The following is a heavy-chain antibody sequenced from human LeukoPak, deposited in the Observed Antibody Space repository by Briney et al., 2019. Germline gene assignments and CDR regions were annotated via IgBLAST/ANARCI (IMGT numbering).Heavy chain of an antibody. J-gene: IGHJ3*02. Sequence: ASVKVSCKASGYTFTKYGVSWVRQAPGQGLEWMGWISAYNGDIKYAQRGKGRVTMTTDTSTSTVYMELRSLRSDDTAVYYWARESGSDAFDIWGQGTMVTVSS. V-gene: IGHV1-18*01. CDR3: ARESGSDAFDI. CDR1: GYTFTKYG. CDR2: ISAYNGDI.